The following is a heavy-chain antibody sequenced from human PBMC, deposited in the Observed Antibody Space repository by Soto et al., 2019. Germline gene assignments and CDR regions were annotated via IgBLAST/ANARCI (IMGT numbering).Heavy chain of an antibody. Sequence: GGSLRLSCAASGFTFSGSAMHWVRQASGKGLERVGRIRSKANSYATAYAASVKGRFTISRDDSKNTAYLQMNSLKTEDTAVYYCTITYYYDSSGYYYFGYWGQGALVTVSS. J-gene: IGHJ4*02. CDR1: GFTFSGSA. D-gene: IGHD3-22*01. CDR2: IRSKANSYAT. V-gene: IGHV3-73*01. CDR3: TITYYYDSSGYYYFGY.